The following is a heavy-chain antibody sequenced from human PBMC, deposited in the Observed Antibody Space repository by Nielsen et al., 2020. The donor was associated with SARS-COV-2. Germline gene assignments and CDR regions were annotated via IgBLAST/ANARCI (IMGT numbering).Heavy chain of an antibody. Sequence: GGSLRLSCAASGFTVSNNYMSWVRQAPGKGLEWVSLIFSTGSTYYADSVKGRFTMSRDNAQNSLFLQMNSLRVEDTAMYYCTKNGPRAAAGSSRPDYWGQGILVTVSS. CDR2: IFSTGST. CDR1: GFTVSNNY. D-gene: IGHD6-13*01. J-gene: IGHJ4*02. CDR3: TKNGPRAAAGSSRPDY. V-gene: IGHV3-53*01.